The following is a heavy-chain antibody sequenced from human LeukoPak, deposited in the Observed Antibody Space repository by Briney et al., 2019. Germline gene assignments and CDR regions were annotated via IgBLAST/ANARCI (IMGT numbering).Heavy chain of an antibody. Sequence: GESLKISCKGSGYSFTSYWIGWVRQMPGKGLEWMGIIYPGDSDTRYRPSFQGHVTISVDKPISTAYLQWSSLEASDTAIYYCARLMAEGTFDYWGQGTLVTVSS. J-gene: IGHJ4*02. D-gene: IGHD5-24*01. V-gene: IGHV5-51*01. CDR1: GYSFTSYW. CDR2: IYPGDSDT. CDR3: ARLMAEGTFDY.